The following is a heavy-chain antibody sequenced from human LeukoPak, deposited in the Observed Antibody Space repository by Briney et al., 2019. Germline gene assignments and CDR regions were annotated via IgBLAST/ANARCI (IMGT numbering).Heavy chain of an antibody. Sequence: RGESLKISCKGSGYSFTNNWIGWVRQMPGKGLEWMGITYPGDSNTRYSPSSQGQVTISADKSISSAYLQWSSLKASDTAMYYCVRSPACSSGTCYPNWFDPWGQGTLFTVSS. V-gene: IGHV5-51*01. CDR2: TYPGDSNT. CDR1: GYSFTNNW. J-gene: IGHJ5*02. D-gene: IGHD2-15*01. CDR3: VRSPACSSGTCYPNWFDP.